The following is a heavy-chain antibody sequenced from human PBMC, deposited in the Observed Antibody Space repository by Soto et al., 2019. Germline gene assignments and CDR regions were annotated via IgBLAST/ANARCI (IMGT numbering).Heavy chain of an antibody. D-gene: IGHD6-19*01. CDR3: ARAIAVAGGDAFDI. CDR2: IIPILGIA. Sequence: ASVKVSCKASGGTFSSYTISWVRQAPGQGLEWMGRIIPILGIANYAQKFQGRVTITADKSTSTAYMELSSLRSEDTAVYYCARAIAVAGGDAFDIWGQGTMVTVSS. CDR1: GGTFSSYT. V-gene: IGHV1-69*02. J-gene: IGHJ3*02.